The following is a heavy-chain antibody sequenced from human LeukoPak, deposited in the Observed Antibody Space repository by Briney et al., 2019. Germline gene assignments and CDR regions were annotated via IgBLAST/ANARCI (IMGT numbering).Heavy chain of an antibody. J-gene: IGHJ5*02. D-gene: IGHD1-20*01. CDR2: IYHSGST. CDR1: GGSISSSNW. CDR3: AVTGTVGWFDP. Sequence: SETLSLTCAVSGGSISSSNWWSWVRQPPGTGLEWIGEIYHSGSTNYNPSLKSRVTISVDKSKNQFSRKLSSVTAADTAVYYCAVTGTVGWFDPWGQGTLVTVSS. V-gene: IGHV4-4*02.